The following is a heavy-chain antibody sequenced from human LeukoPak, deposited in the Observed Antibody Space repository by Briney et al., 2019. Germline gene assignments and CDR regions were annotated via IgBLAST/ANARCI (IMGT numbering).Heavy chain of an antibody. D-gene: IGHD5-18*01. CDR2: INPNSGGT. Sequence: ASVKVSCKASGYTFTGYYMYWVRQAPGQGLEWMGWINPNSGGTNYAQKFQGRITMTRDTSISTAYMDLNSLRAEDTAVYYCAQDLGWIHFRNWGQGTLVTVSS. CDR3: AQDLGWIHFRN. CDR1: GYTFTGYY. V-gene: IGHV1-2*02. J-gene: IGHJ4*02.